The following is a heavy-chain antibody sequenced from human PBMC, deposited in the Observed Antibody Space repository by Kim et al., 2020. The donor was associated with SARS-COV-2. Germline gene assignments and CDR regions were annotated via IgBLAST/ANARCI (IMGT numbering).Heavy chain of an antibody. CDR1: GGSFNDYY. CDR3: AGAQDVHSRRYGGVDV. D-gene: IGHD2-15*01. Sequence: SETLSLICTVYGGSFNDYYCSWICKRPRKGLELMGEINHSGSTNYNPSLRSRVSISVDTSKNQFSLKLSSVTAADAAVYYFAGAQDVHSRRYGGVDVWGQGTPVTVSS. CDR2: INHSGST. J-gene: IGHJ6*02. V-gene: IGHV4-34*01.